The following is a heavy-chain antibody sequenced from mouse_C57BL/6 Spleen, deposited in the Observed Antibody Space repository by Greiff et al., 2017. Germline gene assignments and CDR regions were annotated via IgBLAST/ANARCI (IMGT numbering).Heavy chain of an antibody. CDR2: ISGGGGNT. J-gene: IGHJ2*01. Sequence: EVMLVESGGGLVKPGGSLKLSCAASGFTFSSYTMSWVRQTPEKRLEWVATISGGGGNTYYPDSVKGRFTISRDNAKNTLYLQMSSLRSEDTALYYCARQVNWDGYFDYWGQGTTLTVSS. V-gene: IGHV5-9*01. CDR3: ARQVNWDGYFDY. D-gene: IGHD4-1*01. CDR1: GFTFSSYT.